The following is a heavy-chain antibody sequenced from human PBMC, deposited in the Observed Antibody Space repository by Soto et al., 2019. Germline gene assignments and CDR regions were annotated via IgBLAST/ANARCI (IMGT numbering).Heavy chain of an antibody. J-gene: IGHJ3*02. V-gene: IGHV3-74*01. Sequence: GGSLRLSCAASGFTISSYWMHWVRQAPGKGLVWVSRILSDGSSRSYAASVEGRFTISKDNAESTFYLQMNSLRVEDTAVYYCAREYGFGAPRGAFDIWGQGTMVTVSS. D-gene: IGHD3-10*01. CDR2: ILSDGSSR. CDR3: AREYGFGAPRGAFDI. CDR1: GFTISSYW.